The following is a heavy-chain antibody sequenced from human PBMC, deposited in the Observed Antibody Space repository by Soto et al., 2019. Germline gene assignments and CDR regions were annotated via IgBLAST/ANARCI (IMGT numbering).Heavy chain of an antibody. CDR3: ARDRRRDGYNYADY. Sequence: EVQLVESGGGLIQPGGSLRLSCAASGFTVSSNYMSWVRQAPGKGLEWVSVIYSGGSTYYADSVKGRFTISRDNSKNTLYLQMNILRAEDTAVYYCARDRRRDGYNYADYWGQGTLVTVSS. J-gene: IGHJ4*02. CDR1: GFTVSSNY. V-gene: IGHV3-53*01. D-gene: IGHD5-12*01. CDR2: IYSGGST.